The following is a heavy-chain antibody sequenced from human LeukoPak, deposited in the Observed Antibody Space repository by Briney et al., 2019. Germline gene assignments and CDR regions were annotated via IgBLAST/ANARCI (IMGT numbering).Heavy chain of an antibody. CDR1: GLTLSSYI. J-gene: IGHJ4*02. V-gene: IGHV3-48*01. CDR2: ICSNSSTI. D-gene: IGHD3-3*01. Sequence: GGSLSLSCAASGLTLSSYIMKCVRQAPGEGLEGVSYICSNSSTIYYADSLKGQFATTRDNAKNSLYLQMNSLRAEDTAVYYCARDSEDDFWSGYLFDYWGQGTLVTVSS. CDR3: ARDSEDDFWSGYLFDY.